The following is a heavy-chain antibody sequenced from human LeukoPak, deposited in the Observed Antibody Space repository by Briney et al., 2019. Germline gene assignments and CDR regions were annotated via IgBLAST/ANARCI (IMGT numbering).Heavy chain of an antibody. CDR2: IYNSGSP. Sequence: PSETLSLTCTVSGASISSYYWSWIRQPPGKGLEWIGFIYNSGSPNYNPSLRSRVTISLDTSKSQFSLRLSSVTAADTAVYYCARVHYYGSGATSWGQGTLVTVSS. J-gene: IGHJ4*02. D-gene: IGHD3-10*01. CDR3: ARVHYYGSGATS. CDR1: GASISSYY. V-gene: IGHV4-59*01.